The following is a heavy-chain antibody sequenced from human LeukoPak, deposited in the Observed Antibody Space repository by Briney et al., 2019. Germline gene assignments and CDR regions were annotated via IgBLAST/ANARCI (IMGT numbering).Heavy chain of an antibody. CDR3: ARSAKTDPRNLKKQRKTSSGWYPSPYYYYYMDV. CDR2: INHSGST. CDR1: GGSFSGYY. Sequence: SETLSLTCAVYGGSFSGYYWSWIRQPPGKGLEWIGEINHSGSTNYNPSLKSRVTISVDTSKNQFSLKLSSVTAADTAVYYCARSAKTDPRNLKKQRKTSSGWYPSPYYYYYMDVWGKGTTVTVSS. V-gene: IGHV4-34*01. D-gene: IGHD6-19*01. J-gene: IGHJ6*03.